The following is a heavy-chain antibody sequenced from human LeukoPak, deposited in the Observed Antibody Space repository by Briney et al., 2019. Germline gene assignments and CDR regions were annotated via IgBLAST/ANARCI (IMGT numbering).Heavy chain of an antibody. CDR2: ISSSSRYT. D-gene: IGHD4-11*01. Sequence: PGGSLRLSCAASGFTFSSYSMNWVRQAPGRGLEWVSSISSSSRYTYYADSVKGRFTISRDNAKNSLYLQMNRLRAEDTAVYYCARDLTTVTTAFFVYWGQGTLVTVSS. CDR3: ARDLTTVTTAFFVY. CDR1: GFTFSSYS. J-gene: IGHJ4*02. V-gene: IGHV3-21*01.